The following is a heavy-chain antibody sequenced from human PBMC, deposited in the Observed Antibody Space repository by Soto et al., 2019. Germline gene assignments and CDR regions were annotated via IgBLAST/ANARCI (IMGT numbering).Heavy chain of an antibody. Sequence: SETLSLTCTVSGGSISSGTYYWNWIRQHPGKGLEWIGEINPTGGTNYNPSLKSRVTISVDTSKDQFSLQLSSVTAADTAVYYCARTRATPASRNLDYWGQGTLVTVSS. V-gene: IGHV4-39*07. CDR3: ARTRATPASRNLDY. CDR2: INPTGGT. J-gene: IGHJ4*02. D-gene: IGHD1-1*01. CDR1: GGSISSGTYY.